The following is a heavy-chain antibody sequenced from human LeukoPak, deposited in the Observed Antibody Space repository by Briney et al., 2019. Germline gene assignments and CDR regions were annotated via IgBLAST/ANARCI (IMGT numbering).Heavy chain of an antibody. CDR1: GDSMSTSF. Sequence: SETPSLTCTVSGDSMSTSFWTWIRQPAGKGLEWIGRINNSGSTNYNPSLRSRVSMSVDRSKNQFSVTLTSVTAADTAVYFCAREGGDPRWLDPWGQGTLVTVSS. CDR3: AREGGDPRWLDP. CDR2: INNSGST. V-gene: IGHV4-4*07. D-gene: IGHD6-25*01. J-gene: IGHJ5*02.